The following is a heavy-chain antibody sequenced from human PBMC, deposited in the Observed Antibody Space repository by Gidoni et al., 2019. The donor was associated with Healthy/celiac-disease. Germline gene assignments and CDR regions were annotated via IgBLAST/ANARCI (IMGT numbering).Heavy chain of an antibody. J-gene: IGHJ6*02. D-gene: IGHD5-18*01. V-gene: IGHV4-38-2*02. CDR1: GYSISSGYY. Sequence: VQLQASGPGLVNPSETLSLTCTVSGYSISSGYYWGWIRQPPGKGLEWIGSIYHSGSTYYNPSLKSRVTISVDTSKNQFSLKLSSVTAADTAVYYCAREDTAMGYYYGMDVWGQGTTVTVSS. CDR2: IYHSGST. CDR3: AREDTAMGYYYGMDV.